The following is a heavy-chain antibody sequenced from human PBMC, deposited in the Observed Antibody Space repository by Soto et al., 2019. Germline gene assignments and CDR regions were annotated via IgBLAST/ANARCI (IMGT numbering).Heavy chain of an antibody. CDR2: IYYSGDT. D-gene: IGHD6-19*01. V-gene: IGHV4-31*02. Sequence: TLSLTCSVSGGSINSGAHYWSWLRQRPGKGLEWIGYIYYSGDTQYNPSLKSRLSISLDMSKNQFSLKLSSVTAADTAVYYCARVTYHSSGWYYFGYWGQGTLVTVSS. CDR3: ARVTYHSSGWYYFGY. CDR1: GGSINSGAHY. J-gene: IGHJ4*02.